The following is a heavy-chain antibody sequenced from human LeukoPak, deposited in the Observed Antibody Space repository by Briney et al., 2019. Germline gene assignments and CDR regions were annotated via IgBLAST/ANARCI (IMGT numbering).Heavy chain of an antibody. CDR3: ARASRWYYDSSGYLS. J-gene: IGHJ4*02. Sequence: SETLSLTCAVYGGSFSGYYLSWIRQPPGKGLEWIGEINHSGSTNYNPSLESRVTISVATSKNQFSLKLSSVTAADTAVYYCARASRWYYDSSGYLSWGQGTLVTVSS. V-gene: IGHV4-34*01. D-gene: IGHD3-22*01. CDR2: INHSGST. CDR1: GGSFSGYY.